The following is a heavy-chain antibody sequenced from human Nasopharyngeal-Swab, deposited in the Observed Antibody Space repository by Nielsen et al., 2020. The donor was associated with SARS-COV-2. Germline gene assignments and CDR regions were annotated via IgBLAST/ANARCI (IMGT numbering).Heavy chain of an antibody. CDR2: ISGSGGST. Sequence: GESLKISCAASGFTFSSYAMSWVRQAPGKGLEWVSAISGSGGSTYYADSVKGRFTISRDNSKNTLYLQMNSLRAEDTAVYYCAQIPLYAIAVAGPALVSWGQGTTVTVSS. CDR1: GFTFSSYA. CDR3: AQIPLYAIAVAGPALVS. J-gene: IGHJ6*02. V-gene: IGHV3-23*01. D-gene: IGHD6-19*01.